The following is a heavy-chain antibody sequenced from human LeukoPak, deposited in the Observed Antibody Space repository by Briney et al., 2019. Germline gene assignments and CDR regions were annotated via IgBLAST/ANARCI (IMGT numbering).Heavy chain of an antibody. CDR2: ISGSGGST. J-gene: IGHJ4*02. V-gene: IGHV3-23*01. D-gene: IGHD4-17*01. CDR1: GFTFSDYY. CDR3: AKSYGEYYFDY. Sequence: GGSLRLSCAASGFTFSDYYMSWIRQAPGKGLEWVSAISGSGGSTYYADSVKGRFTISRDNSKNTLYLQMNSLRAEDTAVYYCAKSYGEYYFDYWGQGTLVTVSS.